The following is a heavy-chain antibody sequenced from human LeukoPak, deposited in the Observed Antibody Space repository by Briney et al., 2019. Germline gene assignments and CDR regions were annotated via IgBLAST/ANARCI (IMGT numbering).Heavy chain of an antibody. Sequence: GGSLRLSCATSGFTFRTYAMHWVRQAPGKGLEWVAVISYDGSNKYYADSVKGRFTISRDNSKNTLYLQMNSLRAEDTAVYYCAKDGYSSSWSLVYWGQGTLVTVSS. V-gene: IGHV3-30*04. D-gene: IGHD6-13*01. J-gene: IGHJ4*02. CDR1: GFTFRTYA. CDR3: AKDGYSSSWSLVY. CDR2: ISYDGSNK.